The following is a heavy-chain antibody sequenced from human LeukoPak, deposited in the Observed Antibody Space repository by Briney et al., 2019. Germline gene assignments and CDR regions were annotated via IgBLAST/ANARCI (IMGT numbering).Heavy chain of an antibody. V-gene: IGHV3-74*01. CDR1: GFTFSSYW. CDR3: ERWSDSGSYQWPIDAFDI. D-gene: IGHD1-26*01. J-gene: IGHJ3*02. Sequence: GGSLRLSCAASGFTFSSYWMHWVRQAPGKGLVWVSRINSDGSSTSYADSVKGRFTISRDNSKNTLYLQMNTLRAEDTAVYYCERWSDSGSYQWPIDAFDIWGQGTMVTVSS. CDR2: INSDGSST.